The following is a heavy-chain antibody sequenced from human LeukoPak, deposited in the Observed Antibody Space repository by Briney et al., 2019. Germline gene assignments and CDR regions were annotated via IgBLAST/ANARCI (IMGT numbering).Heavy chain of an antibody. J-gene: IGHJ4*02. V-gene: IGHV5-51*01. D-gene: IGHD3-3*01. CDR3: ARLFHSAWFGF. CDR1: GFDFTAYG. Sequence: GTALQISCKCSGFDFTAYGIAWVRQLPGKDLEGMRNIYPGGSNRRYNPSFQGQVTMSADKSITTFSLQWSSLKASDAATYYCARLFHSAWFGFWGQGSLVTVPS. CDR2: IYPGGSNR.